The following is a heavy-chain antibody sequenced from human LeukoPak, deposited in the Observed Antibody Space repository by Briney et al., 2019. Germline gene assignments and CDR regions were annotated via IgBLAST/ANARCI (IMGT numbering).Heavy chain of an antibody. CDR1: GGSISSYY. CDR3: AITKGYDSSGYYYFDY. J-gene: IGHJ4*02. Sequence: SETLSLTCTVSGGSISSYYWSWIRQPPGKGLEWIGYIYYSGSNNYNPSLKSRVTISVDTSKNQFSLKLSSVTAADTAVYYCAITKGYDSSGYYYFDYGGQGTLVTVSA. V-gene: IGHV4-59*01. D-gene: IGHD3-22*01. CDR2: IYYSGSN.